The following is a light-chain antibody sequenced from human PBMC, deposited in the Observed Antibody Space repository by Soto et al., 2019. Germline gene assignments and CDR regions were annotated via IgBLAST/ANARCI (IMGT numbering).Light chain of an antibody. J-gene: IGKJ2*01. Sequence: DIQMTQSPSSLSASVGDRVTITCRAGQSTSIYVNWYQQKPGKAPKLLIYAASSLQSGVPSRFSGSESGTDCTLTISSLQPEDFANYYWQQSYSTPYTFGQGTKLEIK. CDR3: QQSYSTPYT. CDR2: AAS. V-gene: IGKV1-39*01. CDR1: QSTSIY.